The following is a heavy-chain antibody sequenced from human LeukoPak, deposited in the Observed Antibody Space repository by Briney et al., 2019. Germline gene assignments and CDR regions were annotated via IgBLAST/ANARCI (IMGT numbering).Heavy chain of an antibody. D-gene: IGHD3-3*01. CDR2: IYYSGST. CDR1: GGSISSYY. CDR3: AREPYYDFWSGYRNNWFDP. J-gene: IGHJ5*02. Sequence: PSETLSLTCTVSGGSISSYYWSWIRQPPGKGLEWIGYIYYSGSTNYSPSLKSRVTISVDTSKNQFSLKLSSVTAADTAVYYCAREPYYDFWSGYRNNWFDPWGQGTLVTVSS. V-gene: IGHV4-59*01.